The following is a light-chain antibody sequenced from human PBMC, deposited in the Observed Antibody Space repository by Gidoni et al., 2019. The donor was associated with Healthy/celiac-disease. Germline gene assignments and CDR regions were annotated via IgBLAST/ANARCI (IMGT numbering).Light chain of an antibody. CDR1: SSDVGGYNF. CDR3: CSYAGRYSWV. V-gene: IGLV2-11*01. CDR2: DVN. Sequence: QSALTQPRSVSGSPGQSVTISCTGTSSDVGGYNFVSWYQEHPGKAPNLMIYDVNNRPSGVPDRFSGSKSGNTASLTISGLRAEDEADYYCCSYAGRYSWVFGGGTKLTVL. J-gene: IGLJ3*02.